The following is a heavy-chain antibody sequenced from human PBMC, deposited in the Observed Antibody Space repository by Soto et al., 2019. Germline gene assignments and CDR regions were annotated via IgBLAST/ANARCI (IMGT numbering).Heavy chain of an antibody. D-gene: IGHD4-17*01. Sequence: GGSLRLSCTASGFTVSSHYMSWVRQTPGKGLEWVSILYASDSTFYADSVEGRFTISRDNSKNTVYLQLNSLRAEDTAVYYCATTVTRLIAFDVWGQGTMVTVSS. CDR3: ATTVTRLIAFDV. V-gene: IGHV3-53*01. CDR1: GFTVSSHY. J-gene: IGHJ3*01. CDR2: LYASDST.